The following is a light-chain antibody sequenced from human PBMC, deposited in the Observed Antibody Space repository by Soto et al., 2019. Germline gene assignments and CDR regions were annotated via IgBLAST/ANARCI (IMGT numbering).Light chain of an antibody. V-gene: IGKV3-20*01. CDR3: QQYGNSPIA. J-gene: IGKJ5*01. CDR2: DSS. Sequence: EIVLTQSPATLSLSPGERATLSCRASQSLSSNFLAWYQQKPGQPPRLLIYDSSTRATGFPDRFSGSGSGTDFTLTISRLEPEDFAVYYCQQYGNSPIAFGQGTRLENK. CDR1: QSLSSNF.